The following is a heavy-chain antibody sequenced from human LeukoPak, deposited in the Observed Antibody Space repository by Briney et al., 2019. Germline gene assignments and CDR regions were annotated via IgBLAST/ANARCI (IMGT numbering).Heavy chain of an antibody. CDR3: ARDRGSPAHLGY. D-gene: IGHD5-12*01. CDR1: GGSISSYY. Sequence: SETLSLTCTVSGGSISSYYWSWIRQPPGKGLEWIGYIYYSGSTNYNPSLKSRVTISVDTSKNQFSLKLSSVTAADTAVYYCARDRGSPAHLGYWGQGTLVTVSS. V-gene: IGHV4-59*01. J-gene: IGHJ4*02. CDR2: IYYSGST.